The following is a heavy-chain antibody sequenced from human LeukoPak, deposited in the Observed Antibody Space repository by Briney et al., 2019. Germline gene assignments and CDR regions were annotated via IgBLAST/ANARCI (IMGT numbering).Heavy chain of an antibody. V-gene: IGHV1-69*05. Sequence: GASVKVSCKASGGTFSSYAISWVRQAPGQGLEWMGGIIPIFGTANYAQKFQGRVTITRDTSASTAYMELSSLRSEDTAVYYCARLTQCSSTSCYRGAGYFGWFDPWGQGTLVTVSS. D-gene: IGHD2-2*02. CDR2: IIPIFGTA. CDR1: GGTFSSYA. J-gene: IGHJ5*02. CDR3: ARLTQCSSTSCYRGAGYFGWFDP.